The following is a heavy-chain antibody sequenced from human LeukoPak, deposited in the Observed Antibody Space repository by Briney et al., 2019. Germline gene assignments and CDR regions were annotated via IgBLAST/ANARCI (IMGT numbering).Heavy chain of an antibody. D-gene: IGHD4-17*01. J-gene: IGHJ4*02. V-gene: IGHV3-21*01. CDR1: GFTFSSYS. CDR3: ARGDGDYRSVDY. CDR2: ISSSSSYI. Sequence: SGGSLRLSCAASGFTFSSYSMNWVRQAPGKGLEWVSSISSSSSYIYYADSVKGRFTISRDNAKNSLYLQMNSLRAEDTAVYYCARGDGDYRSVDYWGQGTLVTVSS.